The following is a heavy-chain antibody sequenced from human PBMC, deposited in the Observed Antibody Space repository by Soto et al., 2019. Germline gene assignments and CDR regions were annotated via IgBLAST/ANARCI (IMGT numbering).Heavy chain of an antibody. CDR1: GFTLSNYW. CDR3: MTTVTTFGC. J-gene: IGHJ4*02. V-gene: IGHV3-7*05. CDR2: IKQDGSQK. Sequence: VQLVESGGGLVQPGGSLRLSCAASGFTLSNYWMNWVRQAPGKGLEWVANIKQDGSQKNYVDSVKGRFTISRDNAKNSLYLQMNSLRAEDTAVYYCMTTVTTFGCWGQGTLVTVSS. D-gene: IGHD4-17*01.